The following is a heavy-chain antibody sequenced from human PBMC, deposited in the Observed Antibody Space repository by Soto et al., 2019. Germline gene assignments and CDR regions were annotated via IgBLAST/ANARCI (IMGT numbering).Heavy chain of an antibody. V-gene: IGHV3-30*18. Sequence: GGSLRLSCAASGFTFSSYGMHWVRQAPGKGLEWVAVISYGGSNKYYADSVKGRFTISRDNSKNTLYLQMNSLRAEDTAVYYCAKPSLKGYCSSTSCYFDYWGQGTLVTVSS. D-gene: IGHD2-2*01. CDR2: ISYGGSNK. CDR1: GFTFSSYG. J-gene: IGHJ4*02. CDR3: AKPSLKGYCSSTSCYFDY.